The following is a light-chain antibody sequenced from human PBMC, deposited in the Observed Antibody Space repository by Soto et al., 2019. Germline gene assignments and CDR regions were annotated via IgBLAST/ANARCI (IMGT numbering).Light chain of an antibody. CDR3: QQSFGVPYT. CDR2: AAS. V-gene: IGKV1-39*01. Sequence: DIQMTQSPSSLSAPVGDTVIITCRASRSIGTNLNWYQLKPGKAPKLLVFAASTLQYGVPSRFSGSGSGTDFALTITGLQPEDFAIYFCQQSFGVPYTFAQGTKVESK. J-gene: IGKJ2*01. CDR1: RSIGTN.